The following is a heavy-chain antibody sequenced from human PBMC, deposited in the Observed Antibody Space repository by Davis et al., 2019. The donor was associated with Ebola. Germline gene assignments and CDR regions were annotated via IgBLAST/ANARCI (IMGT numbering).Heavy chain of an antibody. CDR3: ARGGYSSSWYHYYYMDV. Sequence: PSETLSLTCTVSGGSISSYYWSWIRQPPGKGLEWIGYIYYSGSTNYNPSLKSRVTISVDTSKNQFSLKLSSVTAADTAVYYCARGGYSSSWYHYYYMDVWGKGTTVTVSS. D-gene: IGHD6-13*01. J-gene: IGHJ6*03. V-gene: IGHV4-59*01. CDR2: IYYSGST. CDR1: GGSISSYY.